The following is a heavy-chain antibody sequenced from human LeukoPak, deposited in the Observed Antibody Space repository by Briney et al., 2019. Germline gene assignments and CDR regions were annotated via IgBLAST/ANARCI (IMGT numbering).Heavy chain of an antibody. CDR2: INPNSGGT. D-gene: IGHD6-13*01. CDR3: ARTKYSSSWYVAY. J-gene: IGHJ4*02. Sequence: GASVKVSCKASGYTFTGYYMHWVRQAPGQGLEWMGWINPNSGGTNYAQKFQGRVTMTRDTSISTAYMQLSRLRSDDTAVYYCARTKYSSSWYVAYWGQGTLVTVSS. V-gene: IGHV1-2*02. CDR1: GYTFTGYY.